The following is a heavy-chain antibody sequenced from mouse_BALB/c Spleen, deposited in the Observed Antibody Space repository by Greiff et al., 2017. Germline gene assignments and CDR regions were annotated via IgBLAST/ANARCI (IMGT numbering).Heavy chain of an antibody. Sequence: VQGVESGPGLVAPSQSLSITCTVSGFSLTSYGVHWVRQPPGKGLEWLGVIWAGGSTNYNSALMSRLSISKDNSKSQVFLKMNSLQTDDTAMYYCASGITTPSYFDYWGQGTTLTVSS. CDR1: GFSLTSYG. CDR2: IWAGGST. V-gene: IGHV2-9*02. D-gene: IGHD2-4*01. CDR3: ASGITTPSYFDY. J-gene: IGHJ2*01.